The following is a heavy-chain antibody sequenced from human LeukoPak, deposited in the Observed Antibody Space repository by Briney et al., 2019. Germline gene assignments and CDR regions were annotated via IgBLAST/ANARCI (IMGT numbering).Heavy chain of an antibody. V-gene: IGHV1-18*01. CDR1: GYTFTRYG. CDR3: ARGGLVVVVATTPSTTPGLLHWLDP. J-gene: IGHJ5*02. D-gene: IGHD2-15*01. Sequence: ASVKVSCKASGYTFTRYGISWVRQAPGQGLEWMGWISAYNGNRKYAQKVLGRVTMTADTSTSTAYMELRSLRSDDTAVYYCARGGLVVVVATTPSTTPGLLHWLDPWGQGTLVSVSS. CDR2: ISAYNGNR.